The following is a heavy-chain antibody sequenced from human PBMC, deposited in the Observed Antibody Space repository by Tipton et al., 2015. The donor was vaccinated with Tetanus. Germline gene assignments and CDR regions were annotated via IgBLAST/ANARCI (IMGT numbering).Heavy chain of an antibody. CDR1: GYSFTSYW. Sequence: QLVQSGAEVKKPGESLKISCKGSGYSFTSYWIGWVRQMTGKGLEWMGIIYTGDSDTRYSPSFQGQVTISADKSISTAYLQWSSLKASDTARYYCARVGAYCSSTSCYNDWFDPWGQGTLVTVSS. V-gene: IGHV5-51*01. D-gene: IGHD2-2*02. CDR3: ARVGAYCSSTSCYNDWFDP. J-gene: IGHJ5*02. CDR2: IYTGDSDT.